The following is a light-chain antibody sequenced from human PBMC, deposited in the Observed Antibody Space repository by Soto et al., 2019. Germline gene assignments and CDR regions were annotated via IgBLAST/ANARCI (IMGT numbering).Light chain of an antibody. CDR3: GTWDSSLSAGR. CDR2: DNN. V-gene: IGLV1-51*01. Sequence: QSVLTQPPSVSAAPGQTVTISCSGSSSNIGNNYVSWYQQLPGTAPKLLIYDNNRRPSGIPDRFSGSKSGTSATLGITGLQTGDEADYYCGTWDSSLSAGRFGGGTKVTVL. CDR1: SSNIGNNY. J-gene: IGLJ2*01.